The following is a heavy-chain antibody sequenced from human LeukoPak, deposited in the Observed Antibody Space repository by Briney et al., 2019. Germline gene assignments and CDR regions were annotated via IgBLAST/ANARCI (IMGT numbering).Heavy chain of an antibody. D-gene: IGHD3-10*01. Sequence: SETLSLTCTVPGGSISSGDYYWSWIRQPPGKGLEWIGYIYYSGTTYYNPSLKSRVTISVDTSKNQFSLKLTSVTAADTAVYYCARGPYGSGSYYWGQGTLVTVSS. V-gene: IGHV4-30-4*01. CDR1: GGSISSGDYY. CDR2: IYYSGTT. J-gene: IGHJ4*02. CDR3: ARGPYGSGSYY.